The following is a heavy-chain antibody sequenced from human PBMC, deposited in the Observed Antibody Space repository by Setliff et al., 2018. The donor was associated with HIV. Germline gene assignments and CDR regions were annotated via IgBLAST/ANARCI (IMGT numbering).Heavy chain of an antibody. J-gene: IGHJ6*03. Sequence: ASVKVSCKASGGTFSSYAISWVRQAPGQGLEWMGWISAYNGNTNYAQKLQARVTMTTDTSTSTAYMELRSLRSDDTAVYYCATSSRIYYYSYMDVWGKGTTVTV. CDR2: ISAYNGNT. CDR1: GGTFSSYA. V-gene: IGHV1-18*01. D-gene: IGHD2-2*01. CDR3: ATSSRIYYYSYMDV.